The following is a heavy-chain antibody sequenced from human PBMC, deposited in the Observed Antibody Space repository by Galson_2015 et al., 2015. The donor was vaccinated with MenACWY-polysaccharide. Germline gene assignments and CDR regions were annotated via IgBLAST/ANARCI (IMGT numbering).Heavy chain of an antibody. CDR1: GFTFSSYW. J-gene: IGHJ4*02. V-gene: IGHV3-7*03. D-gene: IGHD2-2*01. Sequence: SLRLSCAASGFTFSSYWMSWVRQAPGKGLEWVADIKEDESEKYYVDSVKGRFTISRDNAKKSPYLQMNSLRAEDTAIYYCATNRGYDTFDHWGQGALVIVSS. CDR2: IKEDESEK. CDR3: ATNRGYDTFDH.